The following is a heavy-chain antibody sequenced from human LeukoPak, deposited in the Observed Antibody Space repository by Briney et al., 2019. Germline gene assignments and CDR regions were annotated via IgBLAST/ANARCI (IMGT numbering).Heavy chain of an antibody. CDR2: ISSSSSYI. CDR3: ARVHSGSTFN. V-gene: IGHV3-21*01. CDR1: GFTFSSYS. D-gene: IGHD1-26*01. Sequence: GGSLRLSCAASGFTFSSYSMNWVHQAPGKGLEWVSSISSSSSYIYYADSVKGRFTISRDNAKNSLYLQMNSLRAEDTAVYYCARVHSGSTFNWGQGTLVTVSS. J-gene: IGHJ4*02.